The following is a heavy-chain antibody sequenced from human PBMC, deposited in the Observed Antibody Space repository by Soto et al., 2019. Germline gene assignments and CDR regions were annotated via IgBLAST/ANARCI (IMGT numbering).Heavy chain of an antibody. V-gene: IGHV4-4*02. J-gene: IGHJ4*02. CDR2: IYHSGST. CDR3: ARVGAFMITFGGVIATYFDY. Sequence: QVQLQESGPGLVKPSGTLSLTCAVSGGSISSSNWWSWVRQPPGKGLEWIGEIYHSGSTNYNPSLKSRVTISVDKSKNQFSLKLSSVPVADTAVYYCARVGAFMITFGGVIATYFDYWGQGTLVTVSS. CDR1: GGSISSSNW. D-gene: IGHD3-16*02.